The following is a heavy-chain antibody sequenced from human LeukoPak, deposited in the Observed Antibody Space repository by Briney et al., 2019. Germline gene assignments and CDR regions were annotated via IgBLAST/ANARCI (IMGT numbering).Heavy chain of an antibody. V-gene: IGHV4-39*01. CDR2: IYYSGST. CDR1: GGSISSSSYY. J-gene: IGHJ5*02. D-gene: IGHD1-26*01. CDR3: ARGVVSGSYSYNWFDP. Sequence: SGTLSLTCTVSGGSISSSSYYWGWIRQPPGKGLEWIGSIYYSGSTYYNPSLKSRVTISVDTSKNQFSLKLSSVTAADTAVYYCARGVVSGSYSYNWFDPWGQGTLVTVSS.